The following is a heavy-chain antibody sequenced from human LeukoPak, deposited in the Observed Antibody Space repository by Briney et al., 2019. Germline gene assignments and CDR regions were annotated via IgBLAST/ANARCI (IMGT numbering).Heavy chain of an antibody. V-gene: IGHV3-30*14. CDR1: GFTFSSYA. J-gene: IGHJ6*02. Sequence: GRSLRLSCAASGFTFSSYAMHWVRQAPGKGLEWVALIPFDGSNKYYADSVKGRFTISRDNSRNTLHLQLNSLRVEDTAQYYCAREGPYYGMDVWGQGTTVTVS. D-gene: IGHD2-21*01. CDR3: AREGPYYGMDV. CDR2: IPFDGSNK.